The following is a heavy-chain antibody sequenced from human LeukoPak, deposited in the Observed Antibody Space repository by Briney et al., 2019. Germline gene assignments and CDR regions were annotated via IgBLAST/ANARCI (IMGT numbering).Heavy chain of an antibody. CDR3: ARNGDYSADY. V-gene: IGHV4-4*02. CDR2: IHHSGST. D-gene: IGHD4-17*01. Sequence: PSGTLSLTCAVSGGSISSGYWWSWVRQPPGKGLEWIGEIHHSGSTNYNPSLKSRVTISVDKSKNQFSLMLTSVTAADTAVYYCARNGDYSADYWGQGTLVTVSS. CDR1: GGSISSGYW. J-gene: IGHJ4*02.